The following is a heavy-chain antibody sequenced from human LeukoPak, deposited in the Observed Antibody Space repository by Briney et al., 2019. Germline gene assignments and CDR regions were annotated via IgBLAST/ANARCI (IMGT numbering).Heavy chain of an antibody. CDR1: GFTFSRYW. CDR3: AKSLYGGCDY. J-gene: IGHJ4*02. D-gene: IGHD3-16*02. V-gene: IGHV3-23*01. Sequence: GGSLRLSCAASGFTFSRYWMSWVRQAPGKGLEWVSGVNGNGGSTSYADSVRGRFTIFRDNSKNTVYPQMNSLRVEDTAVYYCAKSLYGGCDYWGQGTVVTVSS. CDR2: VNGNGGST.